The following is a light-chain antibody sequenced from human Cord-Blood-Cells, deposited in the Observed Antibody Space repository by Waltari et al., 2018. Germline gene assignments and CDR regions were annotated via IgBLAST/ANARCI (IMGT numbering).Light chain of an antibody. J-gene: IGLJ1*01. CDR2: EES. Sequence: SYELTQPPSVSVSPGQTARITCPGDALPKKYAYWYQQKSGQAPVLVIYEESKRPSGIPERFSGSSSGTMATLTISGAQVEDEADYYCYSTDSSGTHKEVFGTGTKVTVL. CDR3: YSTDSSGTHKEV. V-gene: IGLV3-10*01. CDR1: ALPKKY.